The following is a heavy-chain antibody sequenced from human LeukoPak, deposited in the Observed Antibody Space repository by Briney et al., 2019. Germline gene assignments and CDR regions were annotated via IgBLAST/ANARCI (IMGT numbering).Heavy chain of an antibody. Sequence: SETLSLTCAIYSGSFSSYYWSWTRQPPGKGLEWIGEINHSGSTNYNPSLKSRVAISVDTSKNQFSLKLSSVTAADTAVYYCARGRWYQDYWGQGTLVTVSS. J-gene: IGHJ4*02. CDR2: INHSGST. CDR3: ARGRWYQDY. V-gene: IGHV4-34*01. CDR1: SGSFSSYY. D-gene: IGHD4-23*01.